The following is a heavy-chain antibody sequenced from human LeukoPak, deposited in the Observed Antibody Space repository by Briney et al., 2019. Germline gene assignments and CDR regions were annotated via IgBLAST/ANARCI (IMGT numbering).Heavy chain of an antibody. CDR1: GYTFTSYY. Sequence: ASVKVSCKASGYTFTSYYMHWVRQAPGQGLEWMGIINPSGGSTSYSQKFQGRVTMTRDTSTSTVYMELSSLRSEDTAVYYCARDKTPRADWVRDAFDIWGQGTMVTVSS. J-gene: IGHJ3*02. CDR2: INPSGGST. D-gene: IGHD3-16*01. V-gene: IGHV1-46*01. CDR3: ARDKTPRADWVRDAFDI.